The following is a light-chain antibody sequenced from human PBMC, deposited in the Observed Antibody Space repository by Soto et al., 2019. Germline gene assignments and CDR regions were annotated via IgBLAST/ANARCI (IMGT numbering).Light chain of an antibody. Sequence: DIHMTQTPSFLSSSVGDSGTPRCRASQNGKRVLNWYQQKPRKAPKLLIYGADRLQSGVPSRFSGSGSGTDFTLTISSLEPEDFATYFCQQSYSNSPVTFGQGTRLDI. CDR3: QQSYSNSPVT. CDR1: QNGKRV. V-gene: IGKV1-39*01. J-gene: IGKJ5*01. CDR2: GAD.